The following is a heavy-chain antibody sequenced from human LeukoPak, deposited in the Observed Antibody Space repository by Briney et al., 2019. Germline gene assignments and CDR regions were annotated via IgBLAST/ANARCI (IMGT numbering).Heavy chain of an antibody. CDR2: IKQDGSER. CDR1: GFTFSSFW. CDR3: GKNRYSGSLSPFDI. J-gene: IGHJ3*02. Sequence: HPGGSLRLSCAASGFTFSSFWMNWVRQAPGKGLEWVANIKQDGSERNYVDSVKGRSTISRDNAKNSLFLQMNSLRAEDTAVYYCGKNRYSGSLSPFDIWGQGTMVTVSS. D-gene: IGHD1-26*01. V-gene: IGHV3-7*03.